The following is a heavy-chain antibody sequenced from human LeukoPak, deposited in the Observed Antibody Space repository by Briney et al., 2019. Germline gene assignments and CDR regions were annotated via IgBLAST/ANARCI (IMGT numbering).Heavy chain of an antibody. CDR2: IYYSGST. D-gene: IGHD6-19*01. J-gene: IGHJ2*01. Sequence: SETLSLTCTVSGGSISSYYWSWLRQPPGKGLEWIGYIYYSGSTNYNPSLKSRVTISVDTSKNQFSLKLSSVTAADTAVYYCARLIAVTEYWYLDLWGRGTLVTVSS. V-gene: IGHV4-59*01. CDR1: GGSISSYY. CDR3: ARLIAVTEYWYLDL.